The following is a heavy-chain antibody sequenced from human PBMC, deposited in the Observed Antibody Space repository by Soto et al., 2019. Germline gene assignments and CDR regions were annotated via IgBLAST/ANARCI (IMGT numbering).Heavy chain of an antibody. CDR2: IPQDGVDG. J-gene: IGHJ6*01. D-gene: IGHD2-21*02. CDR3: ARDHLILPAHDFFYGSDV. Sequence: DVKLVESGGGLVQPGDSLRLSCEVSGFTFSMYSMSWVRQSPGKGLEWVAKIPQDGVDGHYADSVKGRFTISRDNGKNSLYRHLNNLRAEDTAVYYCARDHLILPAHDFFYGSDVWGRGATVTVSS. CDR1: GFTFSMYS. V-gene: IGHV3-7*01.